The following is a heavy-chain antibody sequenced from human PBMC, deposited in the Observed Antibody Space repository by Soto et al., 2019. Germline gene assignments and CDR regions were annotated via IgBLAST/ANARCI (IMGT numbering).Heavy chain of an antibody. J-gene: IGHJ3*01. V-gene: IGHV4-39*01. CDR3: ARYRNFVFGDDAFDV. Sequence: QLQLQESGPGLVKPSETLSLTCTVSGDSISGSSYFWGWVRQPPGRGLESIGAIHYRGKTHYSPSLKSRVTIAVDTSRNQFSLELTSVTAADTATSYCARYRNFVFGDDAFDVWGQGTMVAVSS. CDR1: GDSISGSSYF. D-gene: IGHD3-3*01. CDR2: IHYRGKT.